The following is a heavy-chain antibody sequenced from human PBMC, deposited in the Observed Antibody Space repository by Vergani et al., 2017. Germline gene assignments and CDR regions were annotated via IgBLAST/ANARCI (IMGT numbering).Heavy chain of an antibody. J-gene: IGHJ6*02. CDR2: IYWNDDK. V-gene: IGHV2-5*01. D-gene: IGHD6-13*01. CDR1: GFSLSTSGVG. CDR3: AHRRSGVSWYYYYGMDV. Sequence: QITLKESGPTLVKPTQTLTLTCTFSGFSLSTSGVGVGWIRQPPGKALEWLALIYWNDDKRYSPSLKSRLTITKDTSNNQVVLTMTNMDPVDTATYYCAHRRSGVSWYYYYGMDVWGQGTTVTVSS.